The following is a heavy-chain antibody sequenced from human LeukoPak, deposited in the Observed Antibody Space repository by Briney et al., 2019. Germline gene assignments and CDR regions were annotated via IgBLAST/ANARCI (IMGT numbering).Heavy chain of an antibody. D-gene: IGHD6-6*01. Sequence: GGSLRLSCAASAFTFSGYSMNWVRQAPGKGLEWVSYISPSATTIYYADSVKGRFTISRDNAKNSLYLQMNSLRAEDTAVYYCAREYSSSSGRSFDYWGQGTLVTVSS. CDR3: AREYSSSSGRSFDY. V-gene: IGHV3-48*01. CDR1: AFTFSGYS. J-gene: IGHJ4*02. CDR2: ISPSATTI.